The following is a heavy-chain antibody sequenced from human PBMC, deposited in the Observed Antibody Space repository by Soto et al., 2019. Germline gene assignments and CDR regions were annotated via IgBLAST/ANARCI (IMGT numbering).Heavy chain of an antibody. J-gene: IGHJ6*02. Sequence: EVQLVESGGGLVQPGGSLRLSCAASGFTFSSYWMSWVRQAPGKGLEWVANIKQDGSEKYYVDSVKGRFTISRDNAKNSLYLQMNSLRAEDTAVYYCARDIGSGSYLHYYYGMDVWGQGTTVTVSS. V-gene: IGHV3-7*03. D-gene: IGHD3-10*01. CDR3: ARDIGSGSYLHYYYGMDV. CDR2: IKQDGSEK. CDR1: GFTFSSYW.